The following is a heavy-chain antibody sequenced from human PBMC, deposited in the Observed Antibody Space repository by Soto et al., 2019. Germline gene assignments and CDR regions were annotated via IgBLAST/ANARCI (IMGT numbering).Heavy chain of an antibody. V-gene: IGHV4-59*12. CDR3: ARDGLQPSPPKSIAAPRGRGGYNWFDP. CDR1: GGSISSYY. J-gene: IGHJ5*02. D-gene: IGHD6-6*01. CDR2: IYYSGST. Sequence: SETLSLTCTVSGGSISSYYWSWIRQPPGKGLERIGYIYYSGSTNYNPSLKSRVTISVDTSKNQFSLQLNSVTPEDTAVYYCARDGLQPSPPKSIAAPRGRGGYNWFDPWGQGTLVTVS.